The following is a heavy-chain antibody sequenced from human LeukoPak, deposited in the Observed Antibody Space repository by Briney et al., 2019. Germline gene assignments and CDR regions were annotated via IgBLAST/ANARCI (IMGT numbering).Heavy chain of an antibody. Sequence: GGSLRLSCAASGFSFSTYSMNWVRQAPGKGLEWVSSISSGGRYLYYADSVKGRFTISRDNAKNSLYLQMNSLRAEDTAVYYCARGLPLYSSGWYFDFWGQGTLVTVSS. CDR3: ARGLPLYSSGWYFDF. V-gene: IGHV3-21*01. CDR2: ISSGGRYL. D-gene: IGHD6-19*01. J-gene: IGHJ4*02. CDR1: GFSFSTYS.